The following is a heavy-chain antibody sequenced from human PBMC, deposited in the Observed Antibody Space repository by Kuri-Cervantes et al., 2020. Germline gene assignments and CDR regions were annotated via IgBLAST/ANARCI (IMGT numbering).Heavy chain of an antibody. D-gene: IGHD6-13*01. J-gene: IGHJ4*02. CDR2: IYFDGRNK. Sequence: GGSLRLSCAASGFMFSNYGIHWVRQAPGKGLEWVAIIYFDGRNKYYADPVKGRFTISRDNSKNTLYLQMDSLRAEDTAVYYCARIGIAAAGLGYWGQGTLVTVSS. CDR3: ARIGIAAAGLGY. CDR1: GFMFSNYG. V-gene: IGHV3-33*01.